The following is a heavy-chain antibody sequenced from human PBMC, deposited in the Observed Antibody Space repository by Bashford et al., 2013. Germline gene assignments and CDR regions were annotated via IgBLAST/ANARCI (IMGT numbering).Heavy chain of an antibody. CDR3: ARVARNPITVFGVHRLGWFDP. Sequence: GSLRLSCAASGFSISNYWMHWVRQAPGKGLVWVSRINVDGTTSNYADSVKGRFIISRDNAKSTIYLQMNSLRAEDTAIYYCARVARNPITVFGVHRLGWFDPWGQGTLVTVSS. D-gene: IGHD3-3*01. V-gene: IGHV3-74*01. J-gene: IGHJ5*02. CDR1: GFSISNYW. CDR2: INVDGTTS.